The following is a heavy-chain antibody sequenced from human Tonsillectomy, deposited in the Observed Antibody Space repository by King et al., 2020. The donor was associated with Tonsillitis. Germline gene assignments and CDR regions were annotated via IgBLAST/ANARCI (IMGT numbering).Heavy chain of an antibody. CDR2: IYPGDYDT. J-gene: IGHJ4*02. D-gene: IGHD1-7*01. CDR1: GDSFTNRW. Sequence: VQLVESGAEAKKPGESLRISCKVSGDSFTNRWIGWVRQMPGKGLEWMGIIYPGDYDTRYSPSFQGQVTISADKSINTASLQWGRLKASDTAIYYCATTASGTGNTCYDVSYFERWGQGTLVTVSS. V-gene: IGHV5-51*01. CDR3: ATTASGTGNTCYDVSYFER.